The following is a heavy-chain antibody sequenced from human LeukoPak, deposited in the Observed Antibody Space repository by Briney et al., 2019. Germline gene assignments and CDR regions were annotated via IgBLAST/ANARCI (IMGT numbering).Heavy chain of an antibody. J-gene: IGHJ4*02. V-gene: IGHV3-9*01. D-gene: IGHD3-3*01. CDR2: ISWNSGSI. CDR3: AKDPTWSGYLSDY. Sequence: QAGGSLRLSCAASGFTFDDYAMHWVRQAPGKGLEWVSGISWNSGSIGYADSVKGRFTISRDNAKNSLYLQMNSLRAEDTAVYYCAKDPTWSGYLSDYWGQGTLVTVSS. CDR1: GFTFDDYA.